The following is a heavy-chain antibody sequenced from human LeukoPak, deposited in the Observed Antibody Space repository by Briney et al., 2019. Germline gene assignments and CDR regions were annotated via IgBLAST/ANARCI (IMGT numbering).Heavy chain of an antibody. Sequence: GASVKVSCKASGGTFSSYAISWVRQAPGQGLEWMGGIIPIFGTANHAQKFQGRVTITADESTSTAYMELSSLRSEDTAVYYCAILVVPAAIGNYYGMDVWGKGTTVTVSS. CDR3: AILVVPAAIGNYYGMDV. V-gene: IGHV1-69*13. J-gene: IGHJ6*04. D-gene: IGHD2-2*01. CDR1: GGTFSSYA. CDR2: IIPIFGTA.